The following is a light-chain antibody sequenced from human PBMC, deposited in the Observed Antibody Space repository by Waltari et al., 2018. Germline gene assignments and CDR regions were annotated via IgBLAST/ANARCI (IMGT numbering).Light chain of an antibody. J-gene: IGKJ2*01. CDR1: QSISTS. Sequence: IQMTQSPPSLSASVVDRVTITCRASQSISTSLNWYQQIPGKAPKLLIYVASTLQSGVPSRFSGSGSGTDFSLTISSLQPEDFATYYCQQSYTTAYTFGQGTKLEIK. CDR2: VAS. V-gene: IGKV1-39*01. CDR3: QQSYTTAYT.